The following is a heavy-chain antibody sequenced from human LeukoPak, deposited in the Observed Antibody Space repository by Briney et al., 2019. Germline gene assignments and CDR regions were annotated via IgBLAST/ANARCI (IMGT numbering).Heavy chain of an antibody. CDR3: ASWYSSGWYGFDY. D-gene: IGHD6-19*01. J-gene: IGHJ4*02. Sequence: DSVKARFTISRDNSKNTLYLQMNSLRAEDTAVYYCASWYSSGWYGFDYWGQGTLVTVSS. V-gene: IGHV3-30*01.